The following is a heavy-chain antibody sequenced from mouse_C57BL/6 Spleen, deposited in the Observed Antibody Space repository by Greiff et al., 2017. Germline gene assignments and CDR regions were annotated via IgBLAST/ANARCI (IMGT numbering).Heavy chain of an antibody. CDR2: IYPGGGYT. J-gene: IGHJ3*01. V-gene: IGHV1-63*01. CDR3: ARSSDSSGWGAY. CDR1: GYTFTNYW. D-gene: IGHD3-2*02. Sequence: QVQLKESGAELVRPGTSVKMSCKASGYTFTNYWIGWAKQRPGHGLEWIGDIYPGGGYTNYNEKFKGKATLTADKSSSTAYMQFSSLTSEDSAIYYCARSSDSSGWGAYWGQGTLVTVSA.